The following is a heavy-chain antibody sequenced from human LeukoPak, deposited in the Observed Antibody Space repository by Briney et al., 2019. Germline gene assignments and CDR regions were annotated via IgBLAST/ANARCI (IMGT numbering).Heavy chain of an antibody. J-gene: IGHJ4*02. CDR3: ARARYYYGHYFDY. D-gene: IGHD3-10*01. V-gene: IGHV4-34*01. Sequence: ASETLSLTCAVYGXSFSGYYWSWIRQPPGKGLEWIGEINHSGSTNYNPSLKSRVTISLDTSKNQFSLKLSSVTAADTAVYYCARARYYYGHYFDYWGQGTLVTVSS. CDR2: INHSGST. CDR1: GXSFSGYY.